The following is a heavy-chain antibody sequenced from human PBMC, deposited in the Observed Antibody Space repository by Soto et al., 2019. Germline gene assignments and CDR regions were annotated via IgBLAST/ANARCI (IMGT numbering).Heavy chain of an antibody. V-gene: IGHV4-30-2*01. J-gene: IGHJ4*02. CDR1: GGSIISGGYA. Sequence: QLQLQESGSGLVKPSQTLSLTCAVSGGSIISGGYAWSWIRQPPGKGLEWIGYIYHSGSTYYNPSLMIRVSISVDRSKNQFSLKLSSVTAEDTAVYYCARVTQGYCTNGVCFYFAYWGQGTLVTVS. CDR3: ARVTQGYCTNGVCFYFAY. CDR2: IYHSGST. D-gene: IGHD2-8*01.